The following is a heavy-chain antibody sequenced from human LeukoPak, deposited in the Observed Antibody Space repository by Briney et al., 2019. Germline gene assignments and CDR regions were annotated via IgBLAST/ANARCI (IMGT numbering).Heavy chain of an antibody. J-gene: IGHJ4*02. CDR1: GFTFSSYA. Sequence: GSLRLSCVVSGFTFSSYAMSWVRQAPGKGLEGVSGISGSGDNTYYADSVKGRFTISRDNSKNTLYVQMNSLGTEDTAAYYCAKGSYYDSSGSFYFDYWGQGTLVTVSS. CDR2: ISGSGDNT. V-gene: IGHV3-23*01. D-gene: IGHD3-22*01. CDR3: AKGSYYDSSGSFYFDY.